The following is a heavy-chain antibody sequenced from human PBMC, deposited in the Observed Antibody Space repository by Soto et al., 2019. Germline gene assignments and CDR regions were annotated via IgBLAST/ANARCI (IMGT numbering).Heavy chain of an antibody. J-gene: IGHJ4*02. CDR3: ARSTTGDYREHFNY. V-gene: IGHV4-59*01. CDR2: IYYSGST. Sequence: SETLSLTCTVSGGSISSYYWSWIRQPPGKGLEWIGYIYYSGSTNYNPSLKSRVTISVDTSKNQFSLKLSSVTAADTAVYYCARSTTGDYREHFNYWGQRTLGSVST. CDR1: GGSISSYY. D-gene: IGHD4-17*01.